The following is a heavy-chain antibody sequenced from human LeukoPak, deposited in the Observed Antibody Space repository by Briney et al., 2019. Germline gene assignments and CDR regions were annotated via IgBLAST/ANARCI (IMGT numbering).Heavy chain of an antibody. D-gene: IGHD6-13*01. CDR1: GSRFTSYW. CDR3: ARHKVGASAGLFDY. Sequence: GGSLQISCKGSGSRFTSYWISGVRQLPGKGREWMGRIDPSDSYTNYSPSFQGHVTISADKSISTAYLQWSSLKASDTAMYYCARHKVGASAGLFDYWGQGTLVTVSS. CDR2: IDPSDSYT. J-gene: IGHJ4*02. V-gene: IGHV5-10-1*01.